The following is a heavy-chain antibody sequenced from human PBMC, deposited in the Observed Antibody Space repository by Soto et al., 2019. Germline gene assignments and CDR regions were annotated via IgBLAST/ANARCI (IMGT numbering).Heavy chain of an antibody. V-gene: IGHV1-46*01. CDR2: INPSGGAT. J-gene: IGHJ4*02. CDR1: GYAFIYYY. D-gene: IGHD3-16*01. Sequence: QVELVQSGAEVRKPGASVKLSCKASGYAFIYYYIHWVRQAPGQGLEWMGVINPSGGATSYRQTFQGRITMTTDPSTSTVYMELSSLRPGDTAVYYCAIVGGLEYIWGDFWGQGTLVAVSS. CDR3: AIVGGLEYIWGDF.